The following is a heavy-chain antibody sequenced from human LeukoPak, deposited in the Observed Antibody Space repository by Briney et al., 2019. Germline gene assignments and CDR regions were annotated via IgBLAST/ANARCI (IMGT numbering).Heavy chain of an antibody. Sequence: SETLSLTCTVSGGSISSYYWSWVRQPPGKGLEWIGYIYYSGSTNYNPSLKSRVTISVDTSKNQFSLKLSSVTAADTAVYYCARVFCSSASCQKTFDYWGQGTLVTVSS. CDR1: GGSISSYY. V-gene: IGHV4-59*01. J-gene: IGHJ4*02. D-gene: IGHD2-2*01. CDR3: ARVFCSSASCQKTFDY. CDR2: IYYSGST.